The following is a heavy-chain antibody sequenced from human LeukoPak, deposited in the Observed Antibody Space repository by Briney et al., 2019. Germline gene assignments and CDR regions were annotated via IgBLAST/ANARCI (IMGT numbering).Heavy chain of an antibody. J-gene: IGHJ4*02. CDR2: LSGSGGNT. Sequence: GGSLRLSCAASAFTFSSYAMSWVRQAPGKGLGWVSGLSGSGGNTYYADSVKGRFTIYRDNSKNTLFLQMNSLRAEDTAVYYCAKPVIYGSEQSDYWGQGTLVTVSS. D-gene: IGHD3-10*01. CDR3: AKPVIYGSEQSDY. CDR1: AFTFSSYA. V-gene: IGHV3-23*01.